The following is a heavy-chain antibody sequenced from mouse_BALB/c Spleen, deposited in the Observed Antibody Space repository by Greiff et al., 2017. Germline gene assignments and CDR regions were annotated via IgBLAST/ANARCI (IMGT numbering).Heavy chain of an antibody. D-gene: IGHD2-4*01. J-gene: IGHJ4*01. Sequence: EVQLQQSGPSLVKPSQTLSLTCSVTGDSITSGYWNWIRKFPGNKLEYMGYISYSGSTYYNPSLKSRISITRDTSKNQYYLQLNSVTTEDTATYYCAMADLGGYAMDYWGQGTSVTVSS. V-gene: IGHV3-8*02. CDR3: AMADLGGYAMDY. CDR2: ISYSGST. CDR1: GDSITSGY.